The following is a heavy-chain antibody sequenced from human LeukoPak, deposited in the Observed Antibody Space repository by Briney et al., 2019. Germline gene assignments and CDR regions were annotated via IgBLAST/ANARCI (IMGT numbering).Heavy chain of an antibody. CDR2: ISSSSSYI. D-gene: IGHD3-22*01. CDR3: ARGKFLEWLLLRPLDY. V-gene: IGHV3-21*01. J-gene: IGHJ4*02. Sequence: GGSLRLSCAASGFTFSSYSMNWVRQAPGKGLEWVSSISSSSSYIYYADSVKGRFTISRDNAKNSLYLQMNILRAEDTAVYYCARGKFLEWLLLRPLDYWGQGTLVTVSS. CDR1: GFTFSSYS.